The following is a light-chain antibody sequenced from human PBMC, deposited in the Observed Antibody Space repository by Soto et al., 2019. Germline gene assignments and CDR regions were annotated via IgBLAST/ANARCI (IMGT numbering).Light chain of an antibody. J-gene: IGLJ2*01. CDR3: SSYTSSSLVV. Sequence: QSALTQPASVSGSPGQSITISCTGTSSDVGGYNYVSWYQQHPGKAPKLMIYEVSNRPSGVSNRFSGYKSGNTASLTISRLQAENEADYYCSSYTSSSLVVFGGGTKLTVL. CDR2: EVS. V-gene: IGLV2-14*01. CDR1: SSDVGGYNY.